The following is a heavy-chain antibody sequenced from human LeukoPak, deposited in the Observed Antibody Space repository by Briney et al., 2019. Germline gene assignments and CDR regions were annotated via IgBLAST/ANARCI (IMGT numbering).Heavy chain of an antibody. CDR3: ARGYCSSTSCYQRDYFDY. Sequence: GASVKVSCKASGYTFTSYDINWVRQATGQGLEWMGWMNPNSGNTGYAQKFQGRVTITRDTSASTAYMELSSLRSEDTAVYYCARGYCSSTSCYQRDYFDYWGQGTLVTVSS. J-gene: IGHJ4*02. CDR2: MNPNSGNT. CDR1: GYTFTSYD. V-gene: IGHV1-8*01. D-gene: IGHD2-2*01.